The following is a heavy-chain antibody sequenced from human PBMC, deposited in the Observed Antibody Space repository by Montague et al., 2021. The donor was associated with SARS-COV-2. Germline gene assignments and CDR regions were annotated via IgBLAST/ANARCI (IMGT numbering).Heavy chain of an antibody. CDR1: GGSITNNIDY. V-gene: IGHV4-39*02. D-gene: IGHD3-22*01. J-gene: IGHJ3*01. CDR2: IYYTGNT. CDR3: ARLKRYFDSSGSPSALDF. Sequence: SETLSLTCTVSGGSITNNIDYWAWIRQPPGKGLVWIVSIYYTGNTYYNPFLNSRVTISVVTSKNHFTVKMSSVTAAETAVYYCARLKRYFDSSGSPSALDFWGQGTKVTVSS.